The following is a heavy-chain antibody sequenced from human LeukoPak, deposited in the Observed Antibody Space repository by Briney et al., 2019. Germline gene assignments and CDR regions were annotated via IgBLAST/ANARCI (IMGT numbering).Heavy chain of an antibody. CDR3: ARVSHGSGWA. V-gene: IGHV6-1*01. J-gene: IGHJ4*02. Sequence: PSQTLSLTCAISGDSVSSNIAAWHWIRQSPSRGLEWLGRTYYRSKWYNDYAVSVKSRITINPDTSKNQFSLQLNSMTPEDTAVYYCARVSHGSGWAWGQGTLVTVSS. D-gene: IGHD6-19*01. CDR2: TYYRSKWYN. CDR1: GDSVSSNIAA.